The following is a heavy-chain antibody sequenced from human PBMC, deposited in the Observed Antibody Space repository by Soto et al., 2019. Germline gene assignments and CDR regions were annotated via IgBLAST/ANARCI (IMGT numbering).Heavy chain of an antibody. CDR2: IIPVFAKA. J-gene: IGHJ5*02. V-gene: IGHV1-69*06. CDR3: AREPSKGDNWKYVGRFDP. Sequence: QVQLMQSGAEVKKSGSSVKVSCKASGGTFSTFAVTWVRQAPGQGLEWMGGIIPVFAKATYARKFQGRLTITADRSTTTAFMELSGLSSEDTAVYYCAREPSKGDNWKYVGRFDPWGQATLVTVSS. D-gene: IGHD1-7*01. CDR1: GGTFSTFA.